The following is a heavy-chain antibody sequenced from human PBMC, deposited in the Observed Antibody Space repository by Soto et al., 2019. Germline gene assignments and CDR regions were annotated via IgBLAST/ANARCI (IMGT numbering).Heavy chain of an antibody. CDR2: IIPIFGTA. CDR3: ASFSVWVDYYDSSGYYYFDY. J-gene: IGHJ4*02. D-gene: IGHD3-22*01. Sequence: QVQLVQSGAEVKKPGSSVKVSCKASGGTFSSYAISWVRQAPGQGLEWMGGIIPIFGTANYAQKFQGRVTITADESTSTAYMELSSLRSEDTAVYYCASFSVWVDYYDSSGYYYFDYWGQGTLVTVSS. CDR1: GGTFSSYA. V-gene: IGHV1-69*01.